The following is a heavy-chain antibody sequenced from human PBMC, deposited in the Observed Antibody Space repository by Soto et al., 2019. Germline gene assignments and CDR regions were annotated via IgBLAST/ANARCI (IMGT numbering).Heavy chain of an antibody. J-gene: IGHJ4*02. D-gene: IGHD6-19*01. Sequence: PGGSLRLSCAASGFTFSNHWMTWVRQAPGKGLEWVASVKQDGSEIYYGDSVKGRFTISRDNAKNSLFLQLNSLRAEDTAMYYCARDPGISSGWYYFDYWGQGTLVTVS. V-gene: IGHV3-7*05. CDR2: VKQDGSEI. CDR3: ARDPGISSGWYYFDY. CDR1: GFTFSNHW.